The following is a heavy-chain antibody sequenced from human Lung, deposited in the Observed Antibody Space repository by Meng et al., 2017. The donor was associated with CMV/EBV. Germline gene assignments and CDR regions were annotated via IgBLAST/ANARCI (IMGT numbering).Heavy chain of an antibody. V-gene: IGHV3-7*01. D-gene: IGHD3-3*01. Sequence: GGSLRLSCAASGFTFSSYWMSWVRQAPGKGLEWVANIKQDGSEKYYVDSVKGRFTISRDNAKNSLYLQMNSLRAEETDVYYCAREGVFGVVIAGYYGMDVWGQGXTVTVSS. CDR2: IKQDGSEK. CDR3: AREGVFGVVIAGYYGMDV. J-gene: IGHJ6*02. CDR1: GFTFSSYW.